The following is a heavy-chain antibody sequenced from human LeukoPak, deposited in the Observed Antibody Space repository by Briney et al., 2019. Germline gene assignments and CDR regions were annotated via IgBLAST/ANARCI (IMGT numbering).Heavy chain of an antibody. V-gene: IGHV3-74*01. Sequence: GGSLRLSCAASGFNFPPYWMHWVRQAPGKGLVWVSRVSYDGLTTAYAESVKGRFTISRDNAKNSLYLQMNSLRAEDTALYYCARDQTVVVPAAMGLQEFIPPRPYYYYYMDVWGKGTTVTVSS. D-gene: IGHD2-2*01. CDR1: GFNFPPYW. CDR2: VSYDGLTT. CDR3: ARDQTVVVPAAMGLQEFIPPRPYYYYYMDV. J-gene: IGHJ6*03.